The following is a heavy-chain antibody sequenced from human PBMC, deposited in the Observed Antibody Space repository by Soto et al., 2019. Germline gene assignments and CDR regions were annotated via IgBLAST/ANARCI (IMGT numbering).Heavy chain of an antibody. CDR3: ARDAPITMVRGVIITFRYFDL. CDR1: GGSISSGGYY. D-gene: IGHD3-10*01. CDR2: IYYSGST. Sequence: QVQLQESGPGLVKPSQTLSLTCTVSGGSISSGGYYWSWIRQHPGKGLEWIGYIYYSGSTYYNPSLKSRVTISVDTSKNQFSLKLSSVTAADTAVYYCARDAPITMVRGVIITFRYFDLWGRGTLVTVSS. V-gene: IGHV4-31*03. J-gene: IGHJ2*01.